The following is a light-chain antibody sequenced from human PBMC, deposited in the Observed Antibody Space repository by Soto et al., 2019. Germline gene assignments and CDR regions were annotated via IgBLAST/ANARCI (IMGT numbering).Light chain of an antibody. CDR3: QSSTISLSGHV. CDR1: SSNIGAGYD. CDR2: GNS. J-gene: IGLJ7*01. V-gene: IGLV1-40*01. Sequence: QSVLTQPPSVSGAPGQRVTISCTGSSSNIGAGYDVHWYQQLPGTAPKLLIYGNSNRPSGVPDRFSGSKSGTSASLAITGLKAEDDGVYYCQSSTISLSGHVVGGGTQLTVL.